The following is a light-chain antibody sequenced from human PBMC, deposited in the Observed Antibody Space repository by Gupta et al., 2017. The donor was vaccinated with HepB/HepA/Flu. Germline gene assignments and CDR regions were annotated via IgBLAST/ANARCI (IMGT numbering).Light chain of an antibody. Sequence: QSALTQPASVSGSPGQSITIYCPGTSGDVGAYNYVSWYQQLPGKAPKVIIYDVSNRPSGVSNRFSGSKSGNTASLTISGRQAEDEADYYCSSYARTNTLVFGTGTKVTVL. CDR2: DVS. V-gene: IGLV2-14*03. J-gene: IGLJ1*01. CDR3: SSYARTNTLV. CDR1: SGDVGAYNY.